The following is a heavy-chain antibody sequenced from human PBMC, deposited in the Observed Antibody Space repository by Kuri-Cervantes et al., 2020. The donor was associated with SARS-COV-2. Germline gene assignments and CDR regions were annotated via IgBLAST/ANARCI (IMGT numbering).Heavy chain of an antibody. CDR3: VGHGSSSI. V-gene: IGHV3-23*01. Sequence: GGSLRLSCTVSGGSISSSSYYWGWIRQAPGKGLEWVSDISGIGGYTYYADFVKGRFTTSRDDSKNTLYVHMNNLRVDDTAVYYCVGHGSSSIWGQGTLVTVSS. CDR1: GGSISSSSYY. D-gene: IGHD6-13*01. J-gene: IGHJ4*02. CDR2: ISGIGGYT.